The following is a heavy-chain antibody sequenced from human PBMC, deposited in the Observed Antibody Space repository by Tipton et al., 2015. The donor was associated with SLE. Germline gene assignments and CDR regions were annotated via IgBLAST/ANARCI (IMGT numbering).Heavy chain of an antibody. CDR1: GYSISSGYY. CDR2: IYHSGST. CDR3: AKEKAMVVPNNWFDP. D-gene: IGHD2-15*01. Sequence: TLSLTCAVSGYSISSGYYWGWTRQPPGKGLEWIGSIYHSGSTYYNPSLKSRVTISVDTSKNQFSLKLSSVTAEDTAVYYCAKEKAMVVPNNWFDPWGQGTLVTVSS. V-gene: IGHV4-38-2*02. J-gene: IGHJ5*02.